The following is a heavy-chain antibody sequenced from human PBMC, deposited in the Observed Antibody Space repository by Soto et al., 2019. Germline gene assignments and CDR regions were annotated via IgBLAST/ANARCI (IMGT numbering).Heavy chain of an antibody. Sequence: QVQLQESGPGLVKPSQTLSLTCTVSGGSISSGGYYWSWIRQHPGKGLAWIGYIYYSGSTYYNPSLKSRVTISVDTSKNQFSLKLSSVTAADTAVYYCARASVVVVPADPRDLYYYYYMDVWGKGTTVTVSS. CDR3: ARASVVVVPADPRDLYYYYYMDV. V-gene: IGHV4-31*03. J-gene: IGHJ6*03. D-gene: IGHD2-2*01. CDR2: IYYSGST. CDR1: GGSISSGGYY.